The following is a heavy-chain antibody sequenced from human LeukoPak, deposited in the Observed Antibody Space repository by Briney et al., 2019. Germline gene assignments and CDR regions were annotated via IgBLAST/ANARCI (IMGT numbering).Heavy chain of an antibody. Sequence: SGPTLVNPTQTLTLTCTFSGFSLSTSGVGVGWIRQPPGKALEWLALIYWDDDKRYSPSLKSRLTITKDTSKNQVVLTMTNMDPXXXXXXXXXXXXXYGSGSYFGPKLHFDYWGQGTLVTVSS. V-gene: IGHV2-5*02. CDR1: GFSLSTSGVG. J-gene: IGHJ4*02. D-gene: IGHD3-10*01. CDR3: XXXXXYGSGSYFGPKLHFDY. CDR2: IYWDDDK.